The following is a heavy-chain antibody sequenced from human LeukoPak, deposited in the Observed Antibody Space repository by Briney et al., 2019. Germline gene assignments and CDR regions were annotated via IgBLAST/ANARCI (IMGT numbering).Heavy chain of an antibody. V-gene: IGHV6-1*01. CDR2: TYYMSKWYN. D-gene: IGHD5-24*01. CDR3: AIWQHGPRYFDY. J-gene: IGHJ4*02. Sequence: SQTLSLTCAISGDSVSTNSAAWNWMRQSPSRGLEWLGRTYYMSKWYNDYAVSVKSRITINPDTSKNHFSLQLNSVTPEDTAVYYCAIWQHGPRYFDYWGQGTLVTVSS. CDR1: GDSVSTNSAA.